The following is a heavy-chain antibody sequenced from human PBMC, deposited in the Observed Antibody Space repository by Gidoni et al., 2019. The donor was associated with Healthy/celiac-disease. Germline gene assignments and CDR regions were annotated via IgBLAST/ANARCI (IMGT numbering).Heavy chain of an antibody. CDR1: GGSISSYY. Sequence: QVQLQESGPGLVKPSETLSLTCTVSGGSISSYYWSWIRQPPGKGLEWIGYIYYSGSTNYNPSLKSRVTISVDTSKNQFSLKLSSVTAADTAVYYCARVDPNYYGSGIDYWGQGTLVTVSS. D-gene: IGHD3-10*01. V-gene: IGHV4-59*01. CDR3: ARVDPNYYGSGIDY. CDR2: IYYSGST. J-gene: IGHJ4*02.